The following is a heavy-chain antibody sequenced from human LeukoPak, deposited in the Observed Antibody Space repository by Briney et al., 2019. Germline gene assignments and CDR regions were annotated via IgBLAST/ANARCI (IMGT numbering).Heavy chain of an antibody. J-gene: IGHJ4*02. V-gene: IGHV4-34*01. D-gene: IGHD4-17*01. Sequence: PSETLSLTCAVYGGSFSGYYWSWIRQPPGKGLEWIGEINHSGSTNYNPSLKSRVTISVDTSKNQFSLKLSSVTAADTAVYYCASLTTVTHDFVYWGQGTLVTVSS. CDR3: ASLTTVTHDFVY. CDR1: GGSFSGYY. CDR2: INHSGST.